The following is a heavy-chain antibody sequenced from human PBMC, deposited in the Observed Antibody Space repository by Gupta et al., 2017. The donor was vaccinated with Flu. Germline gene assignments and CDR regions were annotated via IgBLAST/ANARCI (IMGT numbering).Heavy chain of an antibody. CDR3: ARGYPGIAVAVRVYDAFDI. J-gene: IGHJ3*02. V-gene: IGHV1-2*04. Sequence: QVQLVQSGAEVKKPGASVKVSCKASGYTFTGYYMHWVRQAPGQGLEWMGWINPNSGGTNYAQKFQGWVTMTRDTSISTAYMELSRLRSDDTAVYYCARGYPGIAVAVRVYDAFDIWGQGTMVTVSS. CDR2: INPNSGGT. CDR1: GYTFTGYY. D-gene: IGHD6-19*01.